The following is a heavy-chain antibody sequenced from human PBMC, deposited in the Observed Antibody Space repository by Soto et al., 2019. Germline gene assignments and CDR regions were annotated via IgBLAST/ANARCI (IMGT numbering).Heavy chain of an antibody. CDR1: GFTFSSYG. CDR3: ASEYSSSWNYNWFDP. J-gene: IGHJ5*02. Sequence: GGSLRLSCAASGFTFSSYGMHWVRQAPGKGLEWVAVIWYDGSNKYYADSVKGRFTISRDNSKNTLYLQMNSLRAEDTAVYYCASEYSSSWNYNWFDPWGQGTLVTVSS. V-gene: IGHV3-33*01. D-gene: IGHD6-13*01. CDR2: IWYDGSNK.